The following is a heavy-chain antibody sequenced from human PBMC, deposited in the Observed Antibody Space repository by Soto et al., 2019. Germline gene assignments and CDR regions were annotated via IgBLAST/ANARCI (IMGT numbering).Heavy chain of an antibody. Sequence: PSETLSLTCTVSGGSISSGGYYWSWIRQHPGKGLEWIGYIYYSGSTYYNPSLKSRVTISVDTSKNQFSLKLSSVTAADTAVYYCARDCSSTSCYGSDTNWFDPWGQGTLVTVSS. CDR2: IYYSGST. CDR3: ARDCSSTSCYGSDTNWFDP. J-gene: IGHJ5*02. D-gene: IGHD2-2*01. V-gene: IGHV4-31*03. CDR1: GGSISSGGYY.